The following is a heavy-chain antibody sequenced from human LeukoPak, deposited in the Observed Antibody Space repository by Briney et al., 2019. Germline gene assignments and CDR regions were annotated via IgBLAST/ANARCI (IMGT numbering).Heavy chain of an antibody. J-gene: IGHJ5*02. Sequence: SETLSLTCAVYGGSFSGYYWSWIRQPPGKGLEWIGEINHSGSTNYNPSLKSRVTISVDTSKNQFSLKLSSVTAADTAVYYCARDRHFDWLHYNWFDPWGQGTLVTVSS. V-gene: IGHV4-34*01. CDR1: GGSFSGYY. D-gene: IGHD3-9*01. CDR3: ARDRHFDWLHYNWFDP. CDR2: INHSGST.